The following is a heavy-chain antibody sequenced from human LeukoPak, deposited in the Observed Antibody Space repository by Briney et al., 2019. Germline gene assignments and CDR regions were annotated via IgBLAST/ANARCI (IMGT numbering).Heavy chain of an antibody. CDR3: TTEKNAITIFVVPYYMDG. D-gene: IGHD3-3*01. CDR2: IKSKTDGGTT. V-gene: IGHV3-15*01. Sequence: GGSLRLFCAASGFTFNKAWMRWVRQAPGKGLECVGRIKSKTDGGTTDYSARVKGRFTISRDDSKNTVYLQMNSLKTEDTAVYYCTTEKNAITIFVVPYYMDGWGKGTTVTVSS. CDR1: GFTFNKAW. J-gene: IGHJ6*03.